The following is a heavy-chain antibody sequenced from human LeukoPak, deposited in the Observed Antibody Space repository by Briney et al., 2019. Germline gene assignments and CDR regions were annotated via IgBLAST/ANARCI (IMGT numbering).Heavy chain of an antibody. CDR2: ISASGTSI. J-gene: IGHJ1*01. D-gene: IGHD6-13*01. CDR1: GLKFISYD. Sequence: GGSLRLSCAAAGLKFISYDMYWVRQTPGKGPEWVSYISASGTSIKYADSVKGRFTISRDNAKNLVYLQMDSLRAEDTAVYYCVPPAAGLHRTISTEYFQRWGQGTQVIVSS. CDR3: VPPAAGLHRTISTEYFQR. V-gene: IGHV3-48*03.